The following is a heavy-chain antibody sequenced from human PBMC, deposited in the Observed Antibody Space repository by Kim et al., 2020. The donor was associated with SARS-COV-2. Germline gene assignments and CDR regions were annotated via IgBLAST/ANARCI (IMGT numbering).Heavy chain of an antibody. CDR3: ARGVVAVNGMDV. Sequence: GGSLRLSCAASGFTFNTYDMHWVRQATGKGLEWVSSIGTAGDTYYPGSVKGRFTISRENAKNSLYLQMNSLRAGDTAVYYCARGVVAVNGMDVWGQGTTVTVSS. D-gene: IGHD2-15*01. CDR2: IGTAGDT. V-gene: IGHV3-13*01. J-gene: IGHJ6*02. CDR1: GFTFNTYD.